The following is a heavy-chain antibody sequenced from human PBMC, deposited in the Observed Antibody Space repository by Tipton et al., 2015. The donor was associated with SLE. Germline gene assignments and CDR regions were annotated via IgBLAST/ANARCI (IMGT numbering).Heavy chain of an antibody. D-gene: IGHD5-12*01. CDR3: AGGSGYDWGYFDY. CDR2: IYYSGST. Sequence: TLSLTCTVSGGSISSSSYYWGWIRQPPGKGLEWIGSIYYSGSTYYNPSLKSRVTISVDTSKNQFSLKLSSVTAADTAVYYCAGGSGYDWGYFDYWGQGTLVTVSS. V-gene: IGHV4-39*07. CDR1: GGSISSSSYY. J-gene: IGHJ4*02.